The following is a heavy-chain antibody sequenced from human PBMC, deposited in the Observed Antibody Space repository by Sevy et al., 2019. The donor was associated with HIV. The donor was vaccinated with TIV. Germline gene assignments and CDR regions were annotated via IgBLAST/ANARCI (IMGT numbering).Heavy chain of an antibody. CDR2: INPIDSTT. V-gene: IGHV1-46*01. CDR3: ARDSDNYDILTGYYPFDY. Sequence: ASVKVSCKASGYTFTSDYMHWVRQAPGQGLEWMGIINPIDSTTSYAQKFHGRVTMTRDTSTTRVYMELSSLRSEDTAVYYCARDSDNYDILTGYYPFDYWGQGTLVTVSS. D-gene: IGHD3-9*01. CDR1: GYTFTSDY. J-gene: IGHJ4*02.